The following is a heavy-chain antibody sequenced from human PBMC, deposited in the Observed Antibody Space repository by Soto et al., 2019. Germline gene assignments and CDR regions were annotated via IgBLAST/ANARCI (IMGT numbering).Heavy chain of an antibody. Sequence: GGSLRLSCAASGFTFSSYAMHWVRQAPGKGLEWVAVISYDGSNKYYADSVKGRFTISRDNSKNTLYLQMNSLRAEDTPVYYCARAQKYCTNGVCYGSRAFDIWGQGTMVTVS. CDR2: ISYDGSNK. D-gene: IGHD2-8*01. CDR3: ARAQKYCTNGVCYGSRAFDI. V-gene: IGHV3-30-3*01. CDR1: GFTFSSYA. J-gene: IGHJ3*02.